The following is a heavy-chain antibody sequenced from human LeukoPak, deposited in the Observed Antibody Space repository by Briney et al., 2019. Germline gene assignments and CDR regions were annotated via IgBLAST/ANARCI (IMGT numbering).Heavy chain of an antibody. V-gene: IGHV3-30*19. CDR3: ARRHYDILTGATPFDP. D-gene: IGHD3-9*01. CDR1: GFTFSSYG. J-gene: IGHJ5*02. CDR2: ISYDGSNK. Sequence: PGGSLRLSCAASGFTFSSYGMHWVRQAPGKGLEWVAVISYDGSNKYYADSVKGRFTISRDNSKNTLYLQMNSLRAEDTAVYYCARRHYDILTGATPFDPWGQGTLVTVSS.